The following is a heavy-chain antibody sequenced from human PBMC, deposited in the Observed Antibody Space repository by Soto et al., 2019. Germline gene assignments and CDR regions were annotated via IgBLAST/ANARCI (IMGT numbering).Heavy chain of an antibody. D-gene: IGHD6-13*01. CDR3: ASGKHSSSWFHYYYGMDV. V-gene: IGHV4-31*03. CDR2: IYYSGST. Sequence: QVQLQESGPGLVKPSQTLSLTCTVSGGSISSGGYYWSWIRQHPGKGLEWIGYIYYSGSTYYNPFPRIRVTISVDXFKXQXYLKLSSVTAADTAVYYCASGKHSSSWFHYYYGMDVWGQGTTVTVSS. CDR1: GGSISSGGYY. J-gene: IGHJ6*02.